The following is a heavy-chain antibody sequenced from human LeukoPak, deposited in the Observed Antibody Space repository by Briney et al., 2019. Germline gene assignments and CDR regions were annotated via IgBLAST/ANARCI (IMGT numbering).Heavy chain of an antibody. Sequence: PGGSLRLTCAASGFTFSDYYMSWIRQAPGKGLEWVSYISSSGSTIYYADSVKGRFTISRDNAKNSLYLQMNSLRAEDTAVYYCAKDANDFWSGHAPILFDYWGQGTLVTVSS. V-gene: IGHV3-11*04. CDR2: ISSSGSTI. D-gene: IGHD3-3*01. J-gene: IGHJ4*02. CDR1: GFTFSDYY. CDR3: AKDANDFWSGHAPILFDY.